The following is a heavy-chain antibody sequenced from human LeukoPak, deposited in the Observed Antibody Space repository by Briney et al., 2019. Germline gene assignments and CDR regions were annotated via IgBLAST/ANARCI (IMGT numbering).Heavy chain of an antibody. Sequence: ASVKVSCKASGYTFTSYGISWVRQAPGQGLEWMGWISAYNGNTNYEQKLQGRVTMTTDTSTSTDYMELRSLRSDDTAVYYCARGLAAPNYYYMDVWGKGTTVTVSS. V-gene: IGHV1-18*01. D-gene: IGHD6-6*01. CDR1: GYTFTSYG. CDR3: ARGLAAPNYYYMDV. CDR2: ISAYNGNT. J-gene: IGHJ6*03.